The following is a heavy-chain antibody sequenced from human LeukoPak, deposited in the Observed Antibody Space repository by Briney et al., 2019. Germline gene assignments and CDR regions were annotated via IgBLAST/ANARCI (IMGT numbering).Heavy chain of an antibody. CDR1: GYSFTGYW. Sequence: KNWESLKISCKGSGYSFTGYWICWVRQMPGKGLEWMVIIYRGDSDSRYRPSFHGQVTISDDKSISTAYLQWSSLKASDTAMYYCARLRYDSSGYYRRFDYWGQGNLVTVFS. D-gene: IGHD3-22*01. CDR3: ARLRYDSSGYYRRFDY. J-gene: IGHJ4*02. CDR2: IYRGDSDS. V-gene: IGHV5-51*01.